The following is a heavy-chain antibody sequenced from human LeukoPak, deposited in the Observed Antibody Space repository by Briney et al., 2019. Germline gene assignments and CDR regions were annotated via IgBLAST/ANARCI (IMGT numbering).Heavy chain of an antibody. Sequence: ASVKVSCKASGYTFTGYYIHWVRQAPGQGLEWMGRINPNSGGTNYAQKFQGRVTMTRDTSISTAYMEVSRLRSDDTAMYYCARTPLSAGITNYFDYWGLGALVTVSS. CDR3: ARTPLSAGITNYFDY. CDR1: GYTFTGYY. CDR2: INPNSGGT. V-gene: IGHV1-2*02. J-gene: IGHJ4*02. D-gene: IGHD3-10*01.